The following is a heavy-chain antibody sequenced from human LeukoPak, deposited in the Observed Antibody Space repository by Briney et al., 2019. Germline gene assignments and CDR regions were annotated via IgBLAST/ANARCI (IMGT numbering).Heavy chain of an antibody. CDR3: ARGSRGYSYG. CDR1: GGSVSSGSCF. D-gene: IGHD5-18*01. J-gene: IGHJ4*02. CDR2: IYYSAST. Sequence: SETLSLTCTVSGGSVSSGSCFWSWIRQPPGKGLEWIGYIYYSASTNYNPSLKSRVTISVDTSNNQFSLKLSSVTAADTAVYYCARGSRGYSYGWGQGTLVTVSS. V-gene: IGHV4-61*01.